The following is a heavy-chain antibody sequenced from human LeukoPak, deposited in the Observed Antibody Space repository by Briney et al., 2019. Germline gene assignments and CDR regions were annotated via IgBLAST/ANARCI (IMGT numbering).Heavy chain of an antibody. Sequence: PSETLSLTCTVSGGSISSYYWTWIRQPPGKAPEWIGYIYYSGSTNYNPSLKSRATISVDRSKTQFFLKLRSVAAADTAVYYCARLSNYDILTGNSWFDSWGQGTLVTVSS. CDR2: IYYSGST. CDR1: GGSISSYY. CDR3: ARLSNYDILTGNSWFDS. V-gene: IGHV4-59*08. J-gene: IGHJ5*01. D-gene: IGHD3-9*01.